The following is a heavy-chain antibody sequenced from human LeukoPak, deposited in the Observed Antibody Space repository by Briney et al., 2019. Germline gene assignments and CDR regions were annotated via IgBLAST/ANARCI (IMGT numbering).Heavy chain of an antibody. V-gene: IGHV1-2*02. D-gene: IGHD2-2*01. J-gene: IGHJ4*02. Sequence: ASVKVSCKASGYTFTGYYMHWVRQAPGQGLEWMGWINPNSGGTNYAQKFQGRVTMTRDTSISTAYMELSRLRSDDTAVYYCARMEGVVPAAPLNYWGQGTLVTVSS. CDR2: INPNSGGT. CDR1: GYTFTGYY. CDR3: ARMEGVVPAAPLNY.